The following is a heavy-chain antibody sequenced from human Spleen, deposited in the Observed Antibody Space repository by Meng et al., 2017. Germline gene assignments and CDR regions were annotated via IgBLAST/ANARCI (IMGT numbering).Heavy chain of an antibody. CDR3: ARDEDISAAGKLFGDY. D-gene: IGHD6-13*01. CDR2: IDPKPGDT. V-gene: IGHV1-2*06. J-gene: IGHJ4*01. Sequence: QGQWVQSGAEVKKPGASVKVSCKPSGYNFPDYYIHWVRRAPGQGLEWMGRIDPKPGDTHYALKFQGRVTMTGDTSISTAYMELSGLRSDDTAMYYCARDEDISAAGKLFGDYWGHGTLVTVSS. CDR1: GYNFPDYY.